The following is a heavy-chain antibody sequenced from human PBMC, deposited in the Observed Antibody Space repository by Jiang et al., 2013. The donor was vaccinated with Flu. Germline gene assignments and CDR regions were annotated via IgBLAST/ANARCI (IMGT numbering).Heavy chain of an antibody. D-gene: IGHD5-18*01. CDR3: APSPGYSYGGEGWFDP. CDR1: GGSISSSSYY. V-gene: IGHV4-39*07. J-gene: IGHJ5*02. Sequence: PGLVKPSETLSLTCTVSGGSISSSSYYWGWIRQPPGKGLEWIGSIYYSGSTYYNPSLKSRVTISVDTSKNQFSLKLSSVTAADTAVYYCAPSPGYSYGGEGWFDPWGQGTLVTVSS. CDR2: IYYSGST.